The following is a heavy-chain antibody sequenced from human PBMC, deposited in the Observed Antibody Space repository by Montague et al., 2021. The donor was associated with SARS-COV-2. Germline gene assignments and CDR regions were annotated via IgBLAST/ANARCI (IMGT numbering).Heavy chain of an antibody. CDR1: GTSFSGYY. Sequence: SETLSPTRAVHGTSFSGYYWNWIRQPPGKGLEWIGEINHGGSTKYSPSLKSRLTISADTSKNQFSLKLTSVAAADTAVYYCARLCDGVLPSPILGVGPYYSYYYMDVWGRGTTVTVSS. D-gene: IGHD3-10*01. CDR3: ARLCDGVLPSPILGVGPYYSYYYMDV. CDR2: INHGGST. J-gene: IGHJ6*03. V-gene: IGHV4-34*01.